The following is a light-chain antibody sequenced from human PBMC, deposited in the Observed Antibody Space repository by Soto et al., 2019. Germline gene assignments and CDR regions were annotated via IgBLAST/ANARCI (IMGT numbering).Light chain of an antibody. J-gene: IGKJ1*01. CDR2: CAS. V-gene: IGKV1-5*01. CDR3: QQYNSYSRT. CDR1: QSISSW. Sequence: DIQMTQSPYTLSASVGDRVTITCRACQSISSWLAWYQQKPGKAPKLLIYCASSLESGVPSRFSGSGSGTAFTLTISSLQPDDFATYYCQQYNSYSRTFGQGTKV.